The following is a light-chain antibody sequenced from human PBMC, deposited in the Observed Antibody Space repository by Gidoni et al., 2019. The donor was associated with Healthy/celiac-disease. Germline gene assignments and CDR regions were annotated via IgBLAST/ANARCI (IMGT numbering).Light chain of an antibody. J-gene: IGKJ4*01. CDR1: QSVNSY. CDR2: DAS. V-gene: IGKV3-11*01. CDR3: QQRSNWPELT. Sequence: DIVLTQSPATLSLSPGERATLSCRASQSVNSYLAWYQQKPGQAPRLLIYDASNRATGIPARFSGSGSGTDFTLTISSLEPEDFAVYYCQQRSNWPELTFGGGTKVEIK.